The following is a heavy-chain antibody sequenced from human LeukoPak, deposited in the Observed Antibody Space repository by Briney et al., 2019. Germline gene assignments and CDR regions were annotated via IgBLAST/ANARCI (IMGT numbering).Heavy chain of an antibody. CDR3: AKDETHSSGWAPFDP. CDR1: GFTFSNYN. Sequence: GGSLRLSCAASGFTFSNYNMNWVRQAPGEGLEWVSYISSSSSTIYYADSVKGRFTIPRDNDKNSLYLQMNSLRVEDTAVYYCAKDETHSSGWAPFDPWGQGTLVIVSS. J-gene: IGHJ5*02. D-gene: IGHD6-19*01. V-gene: IGHV3-48*01. CDR2: ISSSSSTI.